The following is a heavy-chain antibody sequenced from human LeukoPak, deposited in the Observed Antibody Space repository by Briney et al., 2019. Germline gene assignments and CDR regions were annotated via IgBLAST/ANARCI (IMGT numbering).Heavy chain of an antibody. J-gene: IGHJ4*02. V-gene: IGHV1-2*02. CDR3: ARAYRGYEAFDY. D-gene: IGHD5-12*01. CDR2: INPNSGGT. Sequence: ASVKVSCKASGYTFTGYYIHWVRQAPGRGLEWMGWINPNSGGTNYAQKFQGRVTMTRDTSITYMEVSRLRYDDTAVYYCARAYRGYEAFDYWGQGTLVTVSS. CDR1: GYTFTGYY.